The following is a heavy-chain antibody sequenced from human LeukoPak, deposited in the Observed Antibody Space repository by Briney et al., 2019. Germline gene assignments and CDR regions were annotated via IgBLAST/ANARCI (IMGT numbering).Heavy chain of an antibody. Sequence: GGSLRLSRAASGFTFSSYAMHWVRQAPGKGLEYVSTISSNGGSTYYANSVKGRFTISRDNSKNTLYLQMGSLRAEDMAVYYCARDRGTLPGYFDYWGQGTLVTVSS. CDR2: ISSNGGST. CDR3: ARDRGTLPGYFDY. V-gene: IGHV3-64*01. J-gene: IGHJ4*02. CDR1: GFTFSSYA. D-gene: IGHD1-7*01.